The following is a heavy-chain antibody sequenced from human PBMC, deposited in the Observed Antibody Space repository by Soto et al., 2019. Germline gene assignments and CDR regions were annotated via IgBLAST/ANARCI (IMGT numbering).Heavy chain of an antibody. Sequence: EVQLVESGGGLVQPGGSLRLSCAASGFKFSIYSMNWVRQAPGKGLEWSAYITSDTKTIKYADSVKGRFTISRENAKNSVYLQMNSLSDEDTAVYYCARSVEGHFDYWGQGTVVTVSS. CDR1: GFKFSIYS. J-gene: IGHJ4*02. V-gene: IGHV3-48*02. CDR2: ITSDTKTI. CDR3: ARSVEGHFDY. D-gene: IGHD6-19*01.